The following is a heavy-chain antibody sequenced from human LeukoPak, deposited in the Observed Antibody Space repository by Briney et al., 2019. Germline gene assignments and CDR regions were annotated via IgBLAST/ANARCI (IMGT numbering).Heavy chain of an antibody. V-gene: IGHV1-69*13. CDR2: IILMFGTT. CDR3: TREEYKGSATFNY. CDR1: GGTFRSAA. D-gene: IGHD2/OR15-2a*01. J-gene: IGHJ4*02. Sequence: ASVKVSCKASGGTFRSAAMSWVRQAPGQGLEWVGHIILMFGTTTYAQNFQGRVSISADESTTTVYMELTSLTSDDTAIYYCTREEYKGSATFNYWGQGTQVIVSS.